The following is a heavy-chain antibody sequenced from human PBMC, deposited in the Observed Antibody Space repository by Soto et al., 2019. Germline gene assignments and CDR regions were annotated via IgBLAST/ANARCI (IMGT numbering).Heavy chain of an antibody. V-gene: IGHV1-18*01. D-gene: IGHD1-7*01. J-gene: IGHJ6*02. CDR2: ISAYNGNT. CDR3: AIVITGTTFYYYYGMDV. Sequence: QVQLVRSGAEVKKPGASVKVSCKASGYTFTSYGINWVRQAPGQGLEWMGWISAYNGNTNYAQKLQGRVTMTTDTSTSTAYMELRSLRSDDTAVYYCAIVITGTTFYYYYGMDVWGQGTTVTVSS. CDR1: GYTFTSYG.